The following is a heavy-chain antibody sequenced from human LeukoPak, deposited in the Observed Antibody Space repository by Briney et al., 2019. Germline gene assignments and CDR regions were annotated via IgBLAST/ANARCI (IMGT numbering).Heavy chain of an antibody. D-gene: IGHD2-15*01. Sequence: PSETLSLTCTVSGGSISSYYWSWIRQPPGKGLEWIGYIYYSGSTNYNPSLKSRVTISVDTSKNQFSLKLSSVTAADTAAYYCARHGGSDAFDIWGQGTMVTVSS. CDR2: IYYSGST. J-gene: IGHJ3*02. V-gene: IGHV4-59*08. CDR3: ARHGGSDAFDI. CDR1: GGSISSYY.